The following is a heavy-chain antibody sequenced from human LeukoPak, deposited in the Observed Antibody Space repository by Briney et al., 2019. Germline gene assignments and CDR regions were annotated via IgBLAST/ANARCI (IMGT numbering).Heavy chain of an antibody. V-gene: IGHV4-59*11. J-gene: IGHJ5*02. CDR2: IYYSGST. CDR3: AREESMVRGTSWFDP. Sequence: SETLSLTCTVSGGSISNHYWSWIRQPPGKGLEWIGYIYYSGSTNYNPSLKSRITISLDTSKDQFSLKLSSVTAADTAVYYCAREESMVRGTSWFDPWGQGILVTVSS. CDR1: GGSISNHY. D-gene: IGHD3-10*01.